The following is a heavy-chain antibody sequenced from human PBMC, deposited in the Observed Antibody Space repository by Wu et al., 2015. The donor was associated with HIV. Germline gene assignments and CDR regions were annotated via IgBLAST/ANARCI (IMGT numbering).Heavy chain of an antibody. J-gene: IGHJ5*02. CDR1: GGTFNNYA. CDR2: ILAVFGKS. V-gene: IGHV1-69*13. CDR3: ARASEHLRDRNWFDP. Sequence: QVQLVQSGAEVKKPGSSVKVSCRTSGGTFNNYAFSWVRQAPGQGPEWMGRILAVFGKSIYAQKFQGRVTITADESTSTAYMELSSLRSEDTAVYYCARASEHLRDRNWFDPWGQGTLVTVSS. D-gene: IGHD1-26*01.